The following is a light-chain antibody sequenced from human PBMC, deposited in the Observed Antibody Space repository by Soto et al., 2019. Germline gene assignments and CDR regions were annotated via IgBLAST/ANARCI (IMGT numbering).Light chain of an antibody. V-gene: IGLV2-11*01. J-gene: IGLJ3*02. CDR2: DVS. CDR1: SSDVGGSNF. CDR3: CSYAGNSLWV. Sequence: QSALTQPRSVSGSPGQSVTISCTGSSSDVGGSNFVSWYQQHPVKAPKLVIYDVSKRPSGFPDRFSGSKSGNTASLTISGLQAEDEADYYCCSYAGNSLWVFGGGPKLTVL.